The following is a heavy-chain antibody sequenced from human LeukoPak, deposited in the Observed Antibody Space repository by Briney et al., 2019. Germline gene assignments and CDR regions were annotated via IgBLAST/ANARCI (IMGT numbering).Heavy chain of an antibody. D-gene: IGHD5-12*01. CDR3: VKDIETGWLQSYGMDV. V-gene: IGHV3-7*03. Sequence: GGSLRLSCAASGFTFSLYWMNWVRRAPGKGLEWVANIKQDGSEKNYVDSVKGRFTISRDNAKNSLYLQMNSLRTEDTALYFCVKDIETGWLQSYGMDVWGQGTTVTVSS. CDR2: IKQDGSEK. J-gene: IGHJ6*02. CDR1: GFTFSLYW.